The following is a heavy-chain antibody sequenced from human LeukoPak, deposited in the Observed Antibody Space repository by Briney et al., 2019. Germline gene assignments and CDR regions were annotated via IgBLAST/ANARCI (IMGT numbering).Heavy chain of an antibody. CDR3: ARYYYDSSGYPYYSDY. Sequence: PGGSLRLSRAASGFTVSSNYMSWVRQSPGKGLECVSVIYSGGSTYYADSVKGRFTISRDNSKNTVYLQMNSLRAEDTAVYYCARYYYDSSGYPYYSDYWGQGTLVTVSS. D-gene: IGHD3-22*01. CDR2: IYSGGST. CDR1: GFTVSSNY. V-gene: IGHV3-53*01. J-gene: IGHJ4*02.